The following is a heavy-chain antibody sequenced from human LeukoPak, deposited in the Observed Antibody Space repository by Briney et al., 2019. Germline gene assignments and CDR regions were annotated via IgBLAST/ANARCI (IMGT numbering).Heavy chain of an antibody. Sequence: GGSLRLSCAASGFTFSSYWTHWVRQAPGKGLEWVANIKQDGSEKYYVDSVKGRFTISRDNAKNSLYLQMNSLRAEDTAVYYCATLVRSSPFDYWGQGTLATVSS. J-gene: IGHJ4*02. D-gene: IGHD6-6*01. CDR1: GFTFSSYW. CDR2: IKQDGSEK. CDR3: ATLVRSSPFDY. V-gene: IGHV3-7*05.